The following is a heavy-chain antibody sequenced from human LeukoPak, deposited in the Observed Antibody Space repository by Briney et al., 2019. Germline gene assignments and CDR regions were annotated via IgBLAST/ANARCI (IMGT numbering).Heavy chain of an antibody. CDR3: SRHEHKAVAGDT. D-gene: IGHD6-19*01. V-gene: IGHV4-39*01. J-gene: IGHJ5*02. CDR1: GGSISRSQYY. Sequence: SETLSLTCTVSGGSISRSQYYWGWIRQPPEKGLEWIGTINYSGKTFYNPSLKSRVTISIDTSKNQFSLNLSSVTAADTSVYYCSRHEHKAVAGDTWGQGILVTVSS. CDR2: INYSGKT.